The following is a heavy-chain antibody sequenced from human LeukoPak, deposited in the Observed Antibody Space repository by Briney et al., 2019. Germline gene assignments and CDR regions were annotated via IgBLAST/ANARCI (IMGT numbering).Heavy chain of an antibody. D-gene: IGHD3-22*01. CDR2: FDPEDGET. V-gene: IGHV1-24*01. CDR1: GYTLTELS. J-gene: IGHJ4*02. Sequence: ASVKVSCKVSGYTLTELSMHWVRQAPGKGLEWMGGFDPEDGETIYAQKFQGRVTMTEDTSTDTAYMELSSLRSEDTAVHYCAARPYYYDSSGYFDYWGQGTLVTVSS. CDR3: AARPYYYDSSGYFDY.